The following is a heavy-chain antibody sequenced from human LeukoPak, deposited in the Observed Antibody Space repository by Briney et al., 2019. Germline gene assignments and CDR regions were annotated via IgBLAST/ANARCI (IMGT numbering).Heavy chain of an antibody. CDR3: ARNAVVAANNWFDP. D-gene: IGHD2-15*01. V-gene: IGHV1-46*01. CDR2: NPSGGST. Sequence: NPSGGSTSYAQKFQGRVTMTRDTSTSTVYMELSSLRSEDTAVYYCARNAVVAANNWFDPWGQGTLVTVSS. J-gene: IGHJ5*02.